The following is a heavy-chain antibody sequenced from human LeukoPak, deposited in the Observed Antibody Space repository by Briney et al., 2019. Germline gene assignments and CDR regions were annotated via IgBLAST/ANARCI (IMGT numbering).Heavy chain of an antibody. J-gene: IGHJ4*02. CDR1: GFMFDDYG. V-gene: IGHV3-20*04. CDR3: ARDLTRTDN. CDR2: INWRGGRT. D-gene: IGHD1/OR15-1a*01. Sequence: PGGSLRLSCAASGFMFDDYGMSWVRQAPGKGVEWVSGINWRGGRTGYGDSLKGRFTISRDNAKNTLYLQMNSLRAEDTALYYCARDLTRTDNWGQGTLVTVSS.